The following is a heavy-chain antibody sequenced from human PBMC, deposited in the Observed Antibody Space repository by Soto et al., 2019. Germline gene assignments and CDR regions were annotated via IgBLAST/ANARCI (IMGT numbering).Heavy chain of an antibody. J-gene: IGHJ4*02. CDR3: ARGLLNMLDD. V-gene: IGHV4-30-4*01. CDR1: GDSISNGGLY. CDR2: ISSSGST. Sequence: PSETLSLTCTVFGDSISNGGLYWSWARQPPEKGLEWIGYISSSGSTYYSPSLRSRLSISLDTSRNQFSLRLSSVTAADTAIYFCARGLLNMLDDWGQGALVTVSS. D-gene: IGHD2-2*01.